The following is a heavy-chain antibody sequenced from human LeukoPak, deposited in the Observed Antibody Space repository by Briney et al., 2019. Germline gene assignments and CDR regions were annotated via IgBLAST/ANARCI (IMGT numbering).Heavy chain of an antibody. CDR2: IDWDDDK. Sequence: SGPALVKPTQTLTLTCTFSGFSLSTSGMCVSWIRQPPGKALEWLARIDWDDDKYYSTSLKARLTISKDTSKNQVVLTMTNMDPLDTATYYCARIRRITVVTAGAFDIWGQGTMVTVSS. V-gene: IGHV2-70*11. CDR3: ARIRRITVVTAGAFDI. CDR1: GFSLSTSGMC. D-gene: IGHD4-23*01. J-gene: IGHJ3*02.